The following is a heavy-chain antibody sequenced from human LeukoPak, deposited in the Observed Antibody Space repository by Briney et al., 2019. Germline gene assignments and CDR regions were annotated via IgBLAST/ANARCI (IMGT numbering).Heavy chain of an antibody. CDR1: GFTFTTYA. CDR2: ISGSAGNT. V-gene: IGHV3-23*01. Sequence: GGSLRLSCAASGFTFTTYAMNWVRQAPGKGLEWVAGISGSAGNTYYADSVKGRFTISRDTSKNTLYLQMNSLRAEDTAVYYCARIVYYYYYYGMDVWGQGTTVTVSS. CDR3: ARIVYYYYYYGMDV. D-gene: IGHD3-22*01. J-gene: IGHJ6*02.